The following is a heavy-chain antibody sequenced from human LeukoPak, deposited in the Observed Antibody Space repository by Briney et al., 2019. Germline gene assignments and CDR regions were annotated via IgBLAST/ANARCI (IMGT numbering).Heavy chain of an antibody. D-gene: IGHD3-10*01. CDR2: IYTSGST. J-gene: IGHJ6*02. Sequence: SETLSLTCTVSGGSISSYYWSWIRQPAGKGLEWIGRIYTSGSTNYNPSLKSRVTMSVDTSKNQFSLKPSSVTAADTAVYYCARDAGSALLWFGELWHYYYYGMDVWGQGTTVTVSS. CDR1: GGSISSYY. V-gene: IGHV4-4*07. CDR3: ARDAGSALLWFGELWHYYYYGMDV.